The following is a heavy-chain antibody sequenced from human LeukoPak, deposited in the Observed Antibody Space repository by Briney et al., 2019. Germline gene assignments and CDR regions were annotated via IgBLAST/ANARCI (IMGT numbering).Heavy chain of an antibody. CDR1: GFTFSSYG. Sequence: GGSLRLSCAASGFTFSSYGMHWVRQAPGKGLEWVAVIWYDGSNKYYADSVKGRFTISRDNSKNTLYLQMNSLRAEDTAVYYCARDIMTVYYDFWSGRQAFDIWGQGTMVTVSS. J-gene: IGHJ3*02. CDR3: ARDIMTVYYDFWSGRQAFDI. V-gene: IGHV3-33*01. D-gene: IGHD3-3*01. CDR2: IWYDGSNK.